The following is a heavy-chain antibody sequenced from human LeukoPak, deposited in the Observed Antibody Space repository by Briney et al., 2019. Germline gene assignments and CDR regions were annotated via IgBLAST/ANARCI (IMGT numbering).Heavy chain of an antibody. J-gene: IGHJ1*01. Sequence: SETLSLTCTVSGGSISSYYWSWIRQPPGKGLEWIGYIYYSGSTNYNPSLKSRVTISVDTSKNQFSLKLSSVTAADTAVYYCARGGAALTEYFQHWGQGTLVTVSS. CDR1: GGSISSYY. CDR3: ARGGAALTEYFQH. D-gene: IGHD6-6*01. V-gene: IGHV4-59*08. CDR2: IYYSGST.